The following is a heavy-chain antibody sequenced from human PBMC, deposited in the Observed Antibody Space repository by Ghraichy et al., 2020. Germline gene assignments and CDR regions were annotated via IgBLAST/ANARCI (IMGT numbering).Heavy chain of an antibody. V-gene: IGHV3-48*01. Sequence: GGSLRLSCAASGFNFRSYSMNWVRQAPGKGLGWVSYISATGSTTYYAESLRGRFTISRDNARNSLYLQMNSLSGDDTALYYCAREWGGIVVVVAAAAFDTWGQGTLVSVSS. D-gene: IGHD2-15*01. CDR2: ISATGSTT. J-gene: IGHJ4*02. CDR3: AREWGGIVVVVAAAAFDT. CDR1: GFNFRSYS.